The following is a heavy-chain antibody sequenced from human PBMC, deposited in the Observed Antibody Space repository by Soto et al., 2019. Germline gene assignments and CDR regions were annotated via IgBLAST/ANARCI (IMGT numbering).Heavy chain of an antibody. CDR1: GITISSYE. CDR3: AGDVSRKASNWLDH. CDR2: ISSSGSTI. V-gene: IGHV3-48*03. Sequence: GGTLRLSCAASGITISSYEINWVRKTPRKGQVWVSYISSSGSTIYCDNSLKGRFTISRDNANNSLYRLMISSIADLTAVYYCAGDVSRKASNWLDHGGQGTLVTAST. J-gene: IGHJ5*01.